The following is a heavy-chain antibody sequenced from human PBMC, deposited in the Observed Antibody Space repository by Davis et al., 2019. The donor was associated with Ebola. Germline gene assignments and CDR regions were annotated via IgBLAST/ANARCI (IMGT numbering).Heavy chain of an antibody. D-gene: IGHD6-19*01. J-gene: IGHJ4*02. CDR3: ASAVPGKEDLDF. CDR1: GFPFSNYA. Sequence: GESLKISCATSGFPFSNYAIHWVRQAPDRGLEWVAFVSHDGTTTFYEDFVKGRFTISRDNSKSSLYLQLNRLRTEDTAVYFCASAVPGKEDLDFWGQGTLVTVSS. CDR2: VSHDGTTT. V-gene: IGHV3-30*04.